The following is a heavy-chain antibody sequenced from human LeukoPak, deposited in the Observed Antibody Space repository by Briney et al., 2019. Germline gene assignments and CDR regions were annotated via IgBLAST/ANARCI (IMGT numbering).Heavy chain of an antibody. J-gene: IGHJ4*02. CDR1: GGSISSSSYY. Sequence: SETLSLTCTVSGGSISSSSYYWGWIRQPPGKGLEWIGSIYYSGSTYYNPSLKSRVTISVDTSKNQFSLKLSSVTAADTAVYYCARLGRHYYGSWSYPYYFDYWGQGTLVTVSS. CDR2: IYYSGST. D-gene: IGHD3-10*01. CDR3: ARLGRHYYGSWSYPYYFDY. V-gene: IGHV4-39*01.